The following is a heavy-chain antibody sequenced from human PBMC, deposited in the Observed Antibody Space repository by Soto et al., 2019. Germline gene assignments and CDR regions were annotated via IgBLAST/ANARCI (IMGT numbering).Heavy chain of an antibody. CDR1: GGSFSGYY. V-gene: IGHV4-34*01. D-gene: IGHD6-13*01. Sequence: KTSETLSLTCAVYGGSFSGYYWSWIRQPPGKGLEWIGEINHSGSTNYNPSLKSRVTISVDTSKNQFSLKLSSVTAADTAVHYCAILHNRAGIDYWGQGTLVTVSS. CDR3: AILHNRAGIDY. J-gene: IGHJ4*02. CDR2: INHSGST.